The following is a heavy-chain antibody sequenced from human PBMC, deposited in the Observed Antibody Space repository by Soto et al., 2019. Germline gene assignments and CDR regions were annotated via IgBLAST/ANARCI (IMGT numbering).Heavy chain of an antibody. J-gene: IGHJ3*02. Sequence: ASVKVSCKASGYTFTSYYMHWVRQAPGQGLEWMGIINPSGGSTSYAQKFQGRVTMTRDTSTSTVYMELSSLRSEDTAVYYCARDSIYYDILTGYYPDAFDIWGQGTMVTVSS. D-gene: IGHD3-9*01. CDR2: INPSGGST. V-gene: IGHV1-46*03. CDR1: GYTFTSYY. CDR3: ARDSIYYDILTGYYPDAFDI.